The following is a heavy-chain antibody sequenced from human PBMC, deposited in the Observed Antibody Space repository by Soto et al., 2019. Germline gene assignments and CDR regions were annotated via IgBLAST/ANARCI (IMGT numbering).Heavy chain of an antibody. D-gene: IGHD7-27*01. Sequence: ASVKVSCKASGYTFTDFGISWVRQAPGQGLEWMGWISAYNGNTNYAHKVQDRVTMTTDTSTSTAYMELRNLTPDDTAVYFCARDSGNLGNWAYFLDYWGQGTLVPSPQ. CDR2: ISAYNGNT. J-gene: IGHJ4*02. CDR1: GYTFTDFG. V-gene: IGHV1-18*01. CDR3: ARDSGNLGNWAYFLDY.